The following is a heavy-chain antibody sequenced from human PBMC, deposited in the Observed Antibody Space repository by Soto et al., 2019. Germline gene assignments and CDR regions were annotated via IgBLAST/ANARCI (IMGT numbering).Heavy chain of an antibody. CDR3: AAAAVVADHY. V-gene: IGHV3-11*01. CDR2: ISGNGNTI. J-gene: IGHJ4*02. D-gene: IGHD2-15*01. CDR1: AFSFSGYY. Sequence: GSLRLSCAASAFSFSGYYMGLIRQAPGKGLEWLSYISGNGNTIYYADSVKGRFTVSRDNTKNLLYLQMNSLRAEDTAVYNCAAAAVVADHYWSQAARVTVS.